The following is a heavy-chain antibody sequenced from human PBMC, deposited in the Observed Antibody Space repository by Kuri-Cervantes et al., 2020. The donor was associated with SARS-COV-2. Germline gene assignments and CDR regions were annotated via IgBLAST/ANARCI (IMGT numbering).Heavy chain of an antibody. CDR1: GFTFSSYA. V-gene: IGHV3-30-3*01. Sequence: GESLKISCAASGFTFSSYAMHWVRQAPGKGLEWVAVISYDGSNKYYADSVKGRFTISRDNSKNTLYLQMNSLRAEDTAVYYCARGNDNGEDFDYWGQGTLVTVSS. D-gene: IGHD4-17*01. J-gene: IGHJ4*02. CDR3: ARGNDNGEDFDY. CDR2: ISYDGSNK.